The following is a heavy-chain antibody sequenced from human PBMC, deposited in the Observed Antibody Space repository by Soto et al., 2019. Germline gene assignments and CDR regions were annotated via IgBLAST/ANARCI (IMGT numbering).Heavy chain of an antibody. D-gene: IGHD3-9*01. V-gene: IGHV1-18*01. J-gene: IGHJ4*02. CDR2: ISAYNGNT. Sequence: ASVKVSCKASGYTFTSYGISWVRQAPGQGLEWMGWISAYNGNTNYAQKLQGRVNMTTDTSTSTAYMELRSLRSDDTAVYYCARPGDYDILTGPYDYWAREPWSPSPQ. CDR1: GYTFTSYG. CDR3: ARPGDYDILTGPYDY.